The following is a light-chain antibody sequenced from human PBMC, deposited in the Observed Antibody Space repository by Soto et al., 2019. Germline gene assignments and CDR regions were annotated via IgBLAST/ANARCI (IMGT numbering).Light chain of an antibody. CDR3: QQYNSWPPGT. CDR2: GAS. J-gene: IGKJ1*01. Sequence: EIVMTQSPATLSVSPGERATLSCRASQSVSSGLAWYQQRPGQAPRLLIYGASTRATGIPARFSGSGSGTEFTLTISTLQSEDFAVYFCQQYNSWPPGTFGQGTKVEIK. CDR1: QSVSSG. V-gene: IGKV3-15*01.